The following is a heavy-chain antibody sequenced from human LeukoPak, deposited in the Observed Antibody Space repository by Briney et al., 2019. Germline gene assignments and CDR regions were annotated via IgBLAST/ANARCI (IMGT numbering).Heavy chain of an antibody. CDR2: MNPHSANA. J-gene: IGHJ5*02. D-gene: IGHD2-2*01. Sequence: ASVKVSCKASGYTFTSYDINWVRQAAGQGLEWMGWMNPHSANAGYAQKFQGRVTMTRDTSISTAYMELSSLRSDDAAVYYCARIPHRVPHNWFDPWGQGTLVTVSS. CDR3: ARIPHRVPHNWFDP. CDR1: GYTFTSYD. V-gene: IGHV1-8*01.